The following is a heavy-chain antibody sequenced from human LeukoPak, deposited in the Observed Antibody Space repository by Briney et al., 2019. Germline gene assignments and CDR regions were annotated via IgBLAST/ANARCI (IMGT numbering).Heavy chain of an antibody. D-gene: IGHD7-27*01. V-gene: IGHV4-39*01. CDR3: ASLLNGGVSHWFDP. Sequence: SETLSLTCTVSGGSISSDSSYWGWIRQPPGKGLEWIVTIYYTGSTYYNSSLKSRVTISVDTSKNQFSLKLSSVTAADTAVYYCASLLNGGVSHWFDPWGQGTLVTVSS. J-gene: IGHJ5*02. CDR1: GGSISSDSSY. CDR2: IYYTGST.